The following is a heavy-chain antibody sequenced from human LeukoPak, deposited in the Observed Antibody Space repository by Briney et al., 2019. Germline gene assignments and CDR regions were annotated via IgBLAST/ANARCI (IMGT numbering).Heavy chain of an antibody. J-gene: IGHJ6*04. CDR2: FIPILAAA. V-gene: IGHV1-69*10. D-gene: IGHD3-3*01. CDR3: AGIPVFGVVLHQEPV. CDR1: GGTFSDYA. Sequence: GASVKVSCKASGGTFSDYALNWVRQAPGQRLEWMGVFIPILAAANSTQKFQGRVTITADISTNTVYMELSSLRSEDTAVYFCAGIPVFGVVLHQEPVWGKGTTVAVSS.